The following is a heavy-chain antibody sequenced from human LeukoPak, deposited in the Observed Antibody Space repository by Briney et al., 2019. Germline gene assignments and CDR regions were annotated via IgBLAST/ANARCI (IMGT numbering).Heavy chain of an antibody. Sequence: SETLSLTCTVSGGSISGYDWGWIRQPAGKGLEWIGRVYPSGGFTSNPSLKSRITMSVGKSQNQFSLNLSCVTAADTAVYFCARQNGGYDYFDYWGQGTLVTVSS. J-gene: IGHJ4*02. V-gene: IGHV4-4*07. CDR2: VYPSGGF. D-gene: IGHD5-12*01. CDR3: ARQNGGYDYFDY. CDR1: GGSISGYD.